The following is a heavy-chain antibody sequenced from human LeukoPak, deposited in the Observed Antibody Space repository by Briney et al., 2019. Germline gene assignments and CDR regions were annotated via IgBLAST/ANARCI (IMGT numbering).Heavy chain of an antibody. V-gene: IGHV4-34*01. CDR1: GGSFSGYY. CDR2: INHSGST. CDR3: ARGRKRFDY. J-gene: IGHJ4*02. Sequence: SEALSLTCAVYGGSFSGYYWSWIRQPPGKGLEWIGEINHSGSTNYNPSLKSRVTISVDTSKNQFSLKLSSVTAADTAVYHCARGRKRFDYWGQGTLVTVSS.